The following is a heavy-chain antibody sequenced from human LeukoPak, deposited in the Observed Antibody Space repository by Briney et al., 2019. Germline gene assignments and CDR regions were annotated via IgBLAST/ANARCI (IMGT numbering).Heavy chain of an antibody. J-gene: IGHJ3*02. CDR2: ISSRSSYI. V-gene: IGHV3-21*01. CDR1: GFTFSSYS. CDR3: ARDHFDYYDSSGYYDAFDI. D-gene: IGHD3-22*01. Sequence: GGSLRLSCAASGFTFSSYSMNWVRQAPGKGLEWVSSISSRSSYIYYADSVKGRFTISRDNAKNSLYLQMNSLRAEDTAVYYCARDHFDYYDSSGYYDAFDIWGQGTMVTVSS.